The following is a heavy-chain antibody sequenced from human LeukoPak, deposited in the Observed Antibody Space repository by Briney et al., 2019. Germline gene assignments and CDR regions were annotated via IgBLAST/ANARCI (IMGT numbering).Heavy chain of an antibody. CDR2: IRNDGSKK. V-gene: IGHV3-30*02. CDR1: GFTFSSSG. D-gene: IGHD2-8*01. CDR3: AKGYAYSMDV. J-gene: IGHJ6*02. Sequence: GGSLRLSCAASGFTFSSSGMHWVRQAPGKGLEWMAFIRNDGSKKYYGDSVKGRFTISRDNSKNTLDLQMNSLRGEDTAEYYCAKGYAYSMDVWGQGTTVTVSS.